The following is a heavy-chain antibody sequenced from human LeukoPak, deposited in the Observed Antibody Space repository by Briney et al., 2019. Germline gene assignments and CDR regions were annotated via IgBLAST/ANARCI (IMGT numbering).Heavy chain of an antibody. D-gene: IGHD2-21*01. Sequence: SETLSLTCTVSGGSISSGSYYWSWIRQPAGKGLEWIGRIYTSGSTNYSPSLKSRVTISVDTSKNQFSLKLSSVTAADTAVYYCAIHSAMGSHDYWGQGTLVTVSS. V-gene: IGHV4-61*02. CDR2: IYTSGST. CDR1: GGSISSGSYY. J-gene: IGHJ4*02. CDR3: AIHSAMGSHDY.